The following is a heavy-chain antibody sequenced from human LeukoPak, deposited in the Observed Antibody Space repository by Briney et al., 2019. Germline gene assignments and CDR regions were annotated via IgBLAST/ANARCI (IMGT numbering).Heavy chain of an antibody. CDR3: AHYYSGSGSFYSQHFDY. J-gene: IGHJ4*02. CDR1: GFSLSTSGVG. Sequence: SGPTLVNPTQTLTLTCTFSGFSLSTSGVGVGWIRQPPGKALEWLALIYWDDDKRYSPSLKSRLTISKDTSKNQVVLTMTNMDPVDTATYYCAHYYSGSGSFYSQHFDYWGQGTLVTVSS. D-gene: IGHD3-10*01. CDR2: IYWDDDK. V-gene: IGHV2-5*02.